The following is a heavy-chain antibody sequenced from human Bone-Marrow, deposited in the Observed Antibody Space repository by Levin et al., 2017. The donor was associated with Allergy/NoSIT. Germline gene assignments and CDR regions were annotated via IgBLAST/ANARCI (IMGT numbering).Heavy chain of an antibody. D-gene: IGHD3-22*01. CDR1: GFTFGDYE. CDR2: ISASGRTT. J-gene: IGHJ4*02. V-gene: IGHV3-48*03. CDR3: ATPLSGYYDSSGYLQH. Sequence: GGSLRLSCSGSGFTFGDYEMDWVRQAPGKGLEWVSYISASGRTTYYADSVKGRFNISRDNAKDSLYLQMNNLRVEDTAFYYCATPLSGYYDSSGYLQHWGQGTLVSVSA.